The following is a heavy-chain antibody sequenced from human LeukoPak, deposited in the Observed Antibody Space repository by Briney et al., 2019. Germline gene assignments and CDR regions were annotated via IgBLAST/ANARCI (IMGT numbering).Heavy chain of an antibody. V-gene: IGHV4-34*01. CDR1: GGSSSGYY. D-gene: IGHD4-17*01. Sequence: SETLSPTCAVYGGSSSGYYWSWLRKPPGKRVGWIGEINHSASTNYNPSLQSRVTISVDKSINPASLKRSTVTASDTAMYYCATLTTVTRGNWLDLWGQGTLVTVSS. CDR3: ATLTTVTRGNWLDL. CDR2: INHSAST. J-gene: IGHJ5*02.